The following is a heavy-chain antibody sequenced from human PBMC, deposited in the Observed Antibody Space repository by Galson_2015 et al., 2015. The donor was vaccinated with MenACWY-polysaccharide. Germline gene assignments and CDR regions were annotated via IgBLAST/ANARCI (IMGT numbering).Heavy chain of an antibody. CDR1: GFTFSTYW. CDR2: INYDGRTT. V-gene: IGHV3-74*01. CDR3: VRGYSGGGDY. Sequence: SLRLSCAASGFTFSTYWMNWVRHVPGKGLVWVSHINYDGRTTSYADPVRGRFTISRDNAKSTLYLQMSSLRAEDTAIYYCVRGYSGGGDYWGQGTLVTVSS. D-gene: IGHD2-15*01. J-gene: IGHJ4*02.